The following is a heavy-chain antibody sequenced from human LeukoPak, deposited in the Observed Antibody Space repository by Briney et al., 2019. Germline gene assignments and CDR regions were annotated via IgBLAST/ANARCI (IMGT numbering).Heavy chain of an antibody. CDR3: ARDKVVGPTNFGY. Sequence: PGGSLRLSCAASGFTFSSYWMSWVRQAPGKGLEWVANIKQDGSEKHYVDSVKGRFTISRDNAKNSLYLQMNSLRAEDTAVYYCARDKVVGPTNFGYWGQGTLVTVSS. CDR2: IKQDGSEK. CDR1: GFTFSSYW. D-gene: IGHD1-26*01. J-gene: IGHJ4*02. V-gene: IGHV3-7*01.